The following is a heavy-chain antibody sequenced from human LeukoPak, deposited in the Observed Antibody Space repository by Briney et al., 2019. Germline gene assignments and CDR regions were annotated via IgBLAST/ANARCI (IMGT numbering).Heavy chain of an antibody. CDR1: GYTLTELS. J-gene: IGHJ3*02. Sequence: ASVKVSCKVSGYTLTELSMHWVRQAPGKGLEWMGGFDPEDGETIYAQKFQGRVTMTEDTSTDTAYMELSSLRSEDTAVYYCAISEEGRGAFDIWGQGTMVTVSS. D-gene: IGHD1-26*01. CDR3: AISEEGRGAFDI. CDR2: FDPEDGET. V-gene: IGHV1-24*01.